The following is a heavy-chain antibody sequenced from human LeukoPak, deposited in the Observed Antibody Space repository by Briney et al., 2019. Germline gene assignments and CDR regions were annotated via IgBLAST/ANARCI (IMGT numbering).Heavy chain of an antibody. D-gene: IGHD6-13*01. Sequence: PSETLSLTCTVSGNSISSGDYYWSWIRQPAGKGLEWIGRIYTSGSTTYNPSLKSRVTISVDTSKNQFSLKLSSVTAADTAVYYCTRHKGGSSNWFDPWGQGTLVTVSS. J-gene: IGHJ5*02. V-gene: IGHV4-61*02. CDR3: TRHKGGSSNWFDP. CDR2: IYTSGST. CDR1: GNSISSGDYY.